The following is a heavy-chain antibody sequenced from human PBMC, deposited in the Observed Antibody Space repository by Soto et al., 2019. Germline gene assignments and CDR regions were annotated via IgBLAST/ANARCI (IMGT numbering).Heavy chain of an antibody. CDR2: ISYDGSNK. Sequence: LRLSCAASGFTFSSYGMHWVRQAPGKGLEWVAVISYDGSNKYYADSVKGRFTISRDNSKNTLYLQMNSLRAEDTAVYYCAKEIDYWGQGTLVTVSS. J-gene: IGHJ4*02. V-gene: IGHV3-30*18. CDR1: GFTFSSYG. CDR3: AKEIDY.